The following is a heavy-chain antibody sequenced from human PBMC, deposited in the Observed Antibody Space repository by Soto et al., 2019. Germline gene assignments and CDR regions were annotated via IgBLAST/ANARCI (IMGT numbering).Heavy chain of an antibody. CDR1: GFTFSSYA. Sequence: GGSLRLSCAASGFTFSSYAMSWVRQAPGKGLEWVSSISSSSSYIYYADSVKGRFTISRDNAKNSLYLQVNSLRAEDTAVYYCAREGIAAALDYWGQGTLVTVSS. V-gene: IGHV3-21*01. D-gene: IGHD6-13*01. CDR2: ISSSSSYI. CDR3: AREGIAAALDY. J-gene: IGHJ4*02.